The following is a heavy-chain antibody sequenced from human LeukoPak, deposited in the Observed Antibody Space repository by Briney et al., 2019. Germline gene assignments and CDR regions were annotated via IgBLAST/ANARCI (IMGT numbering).Heavy chain of an antibody. V-gene: IGHV4-34*01. J-gene: IGHJ4*02. CDR1: GDSFSGYY. D-gene: IGHD3-22*01. CDR3: ARSFDSSGLVDY. CDR2: IYYSGST. Sequence: SETLSLTCAVYGDSFSGYYWSWIRQPPGKGLEWIGSIYYSGSTYYNPSLKSRVTISVDTSKNQFSLKLSSVTAADTAVYYCARSFDSSGLVDYWGQGTLVTVSP.